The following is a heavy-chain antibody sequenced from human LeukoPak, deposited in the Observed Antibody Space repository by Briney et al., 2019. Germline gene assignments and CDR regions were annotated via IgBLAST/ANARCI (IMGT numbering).Heavy chain of an antibody. CDR3: AKDMWRFGELDYDY. V-gene: IGHV3-43*02. CDR1: GFTFDDYA. D-gene: IGHD3-10*01. CDR2: ISGDGGST. Sequence: GGSLRLSCAASGFTFDDYAMHWVRQAPGKGLEWVSLISGDGGSTYYADTVKGRFTISRDNSKNSLYLQMNSLRTEDTALYYCAKDMWRFGELDYDYWGQGTLVTVSS. J-gene: IGHJ4*02.